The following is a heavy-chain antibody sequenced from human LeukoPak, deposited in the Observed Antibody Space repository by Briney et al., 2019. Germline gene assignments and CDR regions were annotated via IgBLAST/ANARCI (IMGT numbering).Heavy chain of an antibody. CDR1: GFTFSSYG. J-gene: IGHJ6*03. CDR3: ARIESSGWSPYYYYYMDV. D-gene: IGHD6-19*01. V-gene: IGHV3-30*02. Sequence: TGGSLRLSCAASGFTFSSYGMHWVRQAPGKGLEWVAFIRYDGSNKYYADSVKGRFTISRDNSKNTLYLQMNSLRAEDTAVYYCARIESSGWSPYYYYYMDVWGKGTTVTISS. CDR2: IRYDGSNK.